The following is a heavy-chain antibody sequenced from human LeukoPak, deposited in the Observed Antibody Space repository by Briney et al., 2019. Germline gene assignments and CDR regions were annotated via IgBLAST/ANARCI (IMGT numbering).Heavy chain of an antibody. CDR3: ARQGVQLWSDFDY. CDR1: GGSISSSSYY. V-gene: IGHV4-39*01. D-gene: IGHD5-18*01. J-gene: IGHJ4*02. CDR2: IYYSGST. Sequence: SETLSLTCTVSGGSISSSSYYWGWIRQPPGKGLEWIGSIYYSGSTYYNPSLKSRVTISVDTSKNQFSPKLSSVTAADTAVYYCARQGVQLWSDFDYWGQGTLVTVSS.